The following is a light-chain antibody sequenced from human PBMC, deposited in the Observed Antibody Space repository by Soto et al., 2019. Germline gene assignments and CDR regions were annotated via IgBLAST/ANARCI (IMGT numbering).Light chain of an antibody. J-gene: IGKJ1*01. CDR3: QQYNNWPRT. CDR1: QSVSSN. Sequence: EIVITQSTATLSVSPGERVTLSCRASQSVSSNFAWYQQKPGQAPRLLIYGASTRATGIPARFSGSGSGTEFTLTISSLQSEDFAVYYCQQYNNWPRTFGQGTKVDIK. CDR2: GAS. V-gene: IGKV3-15*01.